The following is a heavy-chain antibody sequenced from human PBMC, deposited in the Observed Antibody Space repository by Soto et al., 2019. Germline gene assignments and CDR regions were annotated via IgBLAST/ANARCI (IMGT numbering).Heavy chain of an antibody. D-gene: IGHD5-12*01. CDR3: ARPYSGYAYYYMDV. CDR1: GFTFSSYW. V-gene: IGHV3-74*01. CDR2: INSDGSST. Sequence: PGGSLRLSCAASGFTFSSYWMHWVRQAPGKGLVWVSRINSDGSSTSYADSVKGRFTISRDNAKNTLYLQMNSLRAEDTAVYYCARPYSGYAYYYMDVWGKGTTVTVSS. J-gene: IGHJ6*03.